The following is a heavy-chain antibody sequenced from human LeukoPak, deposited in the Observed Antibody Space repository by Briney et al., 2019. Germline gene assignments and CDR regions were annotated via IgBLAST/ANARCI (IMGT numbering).Heavy chain of an antibody. D-gene: IGHD2-15*01. V-gene: IGHV4-38-2*02. CDR2: IYHSGNT. CDR3: ARGDCSGGSCYYM. J-gene: IGHJ4*02. CDR1: GYSISSSYY. Sequence: PSETLSLTCTVSGYSISSSYYWGWIRQPPVKGLEWIGSIYHSGNTYYNPSLKSRVTISVDTSKNQFSLKLSSVTAADTAVYYCARGDCSGGSCYYMWGQGTLVTVSS.